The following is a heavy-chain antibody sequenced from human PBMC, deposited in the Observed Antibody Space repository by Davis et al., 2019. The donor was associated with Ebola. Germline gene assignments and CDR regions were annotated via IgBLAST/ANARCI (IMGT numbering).Heavy chain of an antibody. CDR3: ARGVDYAFDI. Sequence: PGGSLRLSCVASRFAFSSSSMNWVRQAPGKGLEWVSHISISRSATNYADSVKGRFTISRDNVRNSLSLQMNSLRDEDTAVYYCARGVDYAFDIWGQGTMVTVSS. V-gene: IGHV3-48*02. J-gene: IGHJ3*02. D-gene: IGHD2-21*02. CDR2: ISISRSAT. CDR1: RFAFSSSS.